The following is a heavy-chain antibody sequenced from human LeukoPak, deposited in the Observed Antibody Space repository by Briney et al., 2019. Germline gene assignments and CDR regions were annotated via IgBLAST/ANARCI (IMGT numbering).Heavy chain of an antibody. Sequence: GGSLRLSCAASGFTVSSNYMSWVRQAPGKGLEWVSVIYSGGSTYYADSVKGRFTISRDNSKNTMYLQMNSLRAEDTAVYYCAKDLTTLVRGVPPYFDYWGQGTLVTVSS. CDR3: AKDLTTLVRGVPPYFDY. V-gene: IGHV3-53*01. J-gene: IGHJ4*02. D-gene: IGHD3-10*01. CDR2: IYSGGST. CDR1: GFTVSSNY.